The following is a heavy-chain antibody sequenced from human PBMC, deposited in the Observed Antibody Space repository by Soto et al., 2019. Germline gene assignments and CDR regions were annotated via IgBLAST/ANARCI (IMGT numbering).Heavy chain of an antibody. D-gene: IGHD2-15*01. Sequence: SDVLSLTFSAYVGPVSGYHWSRIRQPPGQGLQWIGEINHSGSTNYNPSFKSRVTISVDTSKNQFSLKLSSVTAADTAVYYCARGVEGCSGGSCKGDRYYYYYYMDVWGKGTTVS. J-gene: IGHJ6*03. CDR3: ARGVEGCSGGSCKGDRYYYYYYMDV. V-gene: IGHV4-34*01. CDR1: VGPVSGYH. CDR2: INHSGST.